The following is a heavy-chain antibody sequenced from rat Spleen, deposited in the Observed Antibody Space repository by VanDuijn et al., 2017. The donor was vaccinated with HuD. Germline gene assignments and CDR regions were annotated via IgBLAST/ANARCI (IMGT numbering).Heavy chain of an antibody. Sequence: QVQLRESGPGLVQPSQTLSLTCTVSGFSFTNNGVSWVRQPPRKGLEWIATISSGGITFYNSVLKSRLTISRDTSKSQVFLKMNNLQTEYTAMYFCATQHYYDGYYRDYWGQGVMVTVSS. CDR1: GFSFTNNG. D-gene: IGHD1-12*03. V-gene: IGHV2S12*01. CDR3: ATQHYYDGYYRDY. J-gene: IGHJ2*01. CDR2: ISSGGIT.